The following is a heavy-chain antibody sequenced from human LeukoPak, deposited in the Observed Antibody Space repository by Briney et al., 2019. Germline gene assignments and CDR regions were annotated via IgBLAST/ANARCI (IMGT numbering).Heavy chain of an antibody. Sequence: GGSLRLSCAASGFTFSSYSMNWVRQAPGKGLEWVSSISSSSSYIYYADSVKGRFTNSRDNAKNSLYLQMNSLRAEDTAVYYCARDSRMTTVTTAWFDPWGQGTLVTVSS. CDR2: ISSSSSYI. CDR1: GFTFSSYS. D-gene: IGHD4-4*01. CDR3: ARDSRMTTVTTAWFDP. V-gene: IGHV3-21*01. J-gene: IGHJ5*02.